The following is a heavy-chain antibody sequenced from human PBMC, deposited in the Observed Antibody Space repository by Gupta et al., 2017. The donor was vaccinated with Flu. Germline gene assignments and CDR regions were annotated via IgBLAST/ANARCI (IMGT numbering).Heavy chain of an antibody. D-gene: IGHD2-15*01. CDR2: VKGSGHRT. J-gene: IGHJ6*02. CDR1: GFTLGSYD. Sequence: EVQLLECGRGLVQPGGSVSLSCAASGFTLGSYDMSWVREATGRGLEWDSTVKGSGHRTYYADPLRCWFTISRDNAKNTLYLQMNSLRAEDTPVYYCAKDLYCASGCTCYANYYGMDVWGQGTTVTVSS. V-gene: IGHV3-23*01. CDR3: AKDLYCASGCTCYANYYGMDV.